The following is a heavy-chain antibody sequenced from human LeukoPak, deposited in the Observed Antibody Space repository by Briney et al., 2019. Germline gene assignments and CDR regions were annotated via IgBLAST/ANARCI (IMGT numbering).Heavy chain of an antibody. D-gene: IGHD1-26*01. Sequence: GESLKISCKGSGYSFTSYWIGWVRQMPGKGLEWMGIIYPGDSDTRYSPSFQGQVTISADKSISTAYLQWSSLKASDTAMYYRARPRRVGAIWGGSDYWGQGTLVTVSS. CDR3: ARPRRVGAIWGGSDY. CDR1: GYSFTSYW. CDR2: IYPGDSDT. V-gene: IGHV5-51*01. J-gene: IGHJ4*02.